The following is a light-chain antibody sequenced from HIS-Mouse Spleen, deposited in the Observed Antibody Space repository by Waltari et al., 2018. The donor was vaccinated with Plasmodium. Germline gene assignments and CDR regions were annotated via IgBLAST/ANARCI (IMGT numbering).Light chain of an antibody. Sequence: DIQMTQSPSSLSASVGDRVTITCRASQSISNYLNWYQQKPGKAPKFLIYAASTLQSGVPSRFSGSGSGTDFTLTISSLQPEEFATYYCQQSYSTCTFGQGTKVEIK. CDR3: QQSYSTCT. J-gene: IGKJ1*01. CDR1: QSISNY. CDR2: AAS. V-gene: IGKV1-39*01.